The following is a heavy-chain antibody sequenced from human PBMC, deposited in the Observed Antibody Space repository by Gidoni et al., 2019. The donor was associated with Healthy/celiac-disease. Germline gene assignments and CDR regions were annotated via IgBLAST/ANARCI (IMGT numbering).Heavy chain of an antibody. V-gene: IGHV4-30-4*01. D-gene: IGHD2-2*01. CDR1: GGSISSGDYY. CDR2: IYYSGST. CDR3: AREQIVVVPAAIGLMDV. Sequence: QVQLQESGPGLVKPSQTLSLTCTVSGGSISSGDYYWSWIRQPPGKGLEWIGYIYYSGSTYYNPSLKSRVTISVDTSKNQFSLKLSSVTAADTAVYYCAREQIVVVPAAIGLMDVWGQGTTVTVSS. J-gene: IGHJ6*02.